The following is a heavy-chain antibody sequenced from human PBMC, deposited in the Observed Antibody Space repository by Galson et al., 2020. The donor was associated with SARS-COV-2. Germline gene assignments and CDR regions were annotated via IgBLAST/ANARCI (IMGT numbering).Heavy chain of an antibody. CDR1: GGSISSYY. D-gene: IGHD5-18*01. Sequence: SETLSLTCTVSGGSISSYYWSWIRQPPGKGLEWIGYIYYSGSTNYNPSLKSRVTISVDTSKNQFSLKLSSVTAADTAVYYCARHLHEGYSYGPYFDYWGQGTLVTVSS. J-gene: IGHJ4*02. V-gene: IGHV4-59*08. CDR2: IYYSGST. CDR3: ARHLHEGYSYGPYFDY.